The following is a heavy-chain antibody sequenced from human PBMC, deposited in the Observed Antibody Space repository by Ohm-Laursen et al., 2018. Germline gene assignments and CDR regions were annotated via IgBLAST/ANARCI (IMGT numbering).Heavy chain of an antibody. J-gene: IGHJ6*02. D-gene: IGHD2-8*01. Sequence: ESSVKVSCNASGGTFSSYAISWVRQAPGQGLEWMGGIIPIFGTANYAQKFQGRVTITADESTSTAYMELSSLRSEDTAVYYCARAPFRLGGYCTNGVCSERGMDVWGQGTTVTVSS. CDR2: IIPIFGTA. CDR3: ARAPFRLGGYCTNGVCSERGMDV. CDR1: GGTFSSYA. V-gene: IGHV1-69*01.